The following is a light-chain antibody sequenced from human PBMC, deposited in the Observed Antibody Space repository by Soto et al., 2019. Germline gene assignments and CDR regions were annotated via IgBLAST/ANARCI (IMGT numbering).Light chain of an antibody. J-gene: IGLJ2*01. CDR1: SSNIGTHH. CDR3: ASWYNSLRGVI. V-gene: IGLV1-47*01. Sequence: QSALTQPPSASGTPGQTVTISCSGSSSNIGTHHVYWYQQLPGTAPKLLVFSNNQRPSEVPDRFSASKSGSSASLAISGLRSEDEADYYCASWYNSLRGVIFGGGTKVTVL. CDR2: SNN.